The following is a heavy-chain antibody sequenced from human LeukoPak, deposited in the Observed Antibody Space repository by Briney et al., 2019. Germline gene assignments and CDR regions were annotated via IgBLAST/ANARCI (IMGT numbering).Heavy chain of an antibody. CDR1: GFTFSDYY. CDR2: ISSSGSTI. D-gene: IGHD1-26*01. V-gene: IGHV3-11*01. Sequence: GGSLRLSCAASGFTFSDYYMSWIRQAPGKGLEWVSYISSSGSTIYYADSVKGRFTISRDNSKNTLYLQMNSLRAEDTAVYYCAKDLGGRVYYYYAMDVWGQGTTVTVSS. J-gene: IGHJ6*02. CDR3: AKDLGGRVYYYYAMDV.